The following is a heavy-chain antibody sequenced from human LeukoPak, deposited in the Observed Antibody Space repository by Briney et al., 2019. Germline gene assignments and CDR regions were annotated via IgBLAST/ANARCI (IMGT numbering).Heavy chain of an antibody. Sequence: SETLSLTCAVSGGSISSGGYSWSWIRQPPGKGLECIGYMYHGGSTYYNPSLEGRVTISVDGSKNQLSLKVSSVTAADTAVYYCASTNDFGDYMGAWGQGILVTVSS. V-gene: IGHV4-30-2*01. CDR2: MYHGGST. CDR1: GGSISSGGYS. CDR3: ASTNDFGDYMGA. J-gene: IGHJ5*02. D-gene: IGHD4-17*01.